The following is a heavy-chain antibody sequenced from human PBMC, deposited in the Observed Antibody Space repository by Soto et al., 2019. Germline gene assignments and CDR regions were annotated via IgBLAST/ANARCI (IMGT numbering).Heavy chain of an antibody. CDR3: ARDLAELENYYGMDV. V-gene: IGHV3-21*01. D-gene: IGHD1-1*01. Sequence: GSLRLSCAASGFTFSSYSMNWVRQAPGKGLEWVSSISSSSSYIYYADSVKGRFTISRDNAKNSLYLQMNSLRAEDTAVYYCARDLAELENYYGMDVWGQGTTVTVSS. J-gene: IGHJ6*02. CDR1: GFTFSSYS. CDR2: ISSSSSYI.